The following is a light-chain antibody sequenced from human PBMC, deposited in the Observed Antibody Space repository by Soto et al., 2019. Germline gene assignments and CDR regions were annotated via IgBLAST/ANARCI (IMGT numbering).Light chain of an antibody. CDR1: SSNIGRNA. J-gene: IGLJ3*02. V-gene: IGLV1-36*01. Sequence: QSVLTRPPSVSEAPRQKVTISCSGSSSNIGRNAVNWYQQFPGKAPRLLVYYDDLLPSGVSDRFSGSRSGTSASLAISGLQSEDEADYYCATWDDSLNGWVFGGGTKLTVL. CDR3: ATWDDSLNGWV. CDR2: YDD.